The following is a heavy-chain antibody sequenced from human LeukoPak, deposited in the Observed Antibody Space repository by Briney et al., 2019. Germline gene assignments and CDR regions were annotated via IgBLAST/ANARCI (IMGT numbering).Heavy chain of an antibody. Sequence: GGSLRLSCAASGFSFSDAWMNWVRLAPGKGLEWVAVIWYDGSNKYYADSVKGRFTISRDNSKNTLYLQMNSLRAEDTAVYYCARDQRGNFDYWGQGTLVTVSS. CDR1: GFSFSDAW. CDR3: ARDQRGNFDY. V-gene: IGHV3-33*08. D-gene: IGHD3-10*01. CDR2: IWYDGSNK. J-gene: IGHJ4*02.